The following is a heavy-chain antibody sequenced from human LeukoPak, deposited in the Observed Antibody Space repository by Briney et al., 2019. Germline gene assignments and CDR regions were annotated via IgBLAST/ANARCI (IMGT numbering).Heavy chain of an antibody. Sequence: GGSLRLSCAASGFTFSSYSMNWVRQAPGKGLEWVSYISSSSTIYYADSVKGRFTISRDNAKNSLYLQMNSLRAEDTAVYYCARDSWGYSYGSKGVYYYYGMDVWGQGTTVTVSS. CDR1: GFTFSSYS. D-gene: IGHD5-18*01. V-gene: IGHV3-48*01. CDR3: ARDSWGYSYGSKGVYYYYGMDV. CDR2: ISSSSTI. J-gene: IGHJ6*02.